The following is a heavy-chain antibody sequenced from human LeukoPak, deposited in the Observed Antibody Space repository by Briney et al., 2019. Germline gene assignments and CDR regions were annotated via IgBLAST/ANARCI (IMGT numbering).Heavy chain of an antibody. Sequence: GGSLRLSCAASGFAFSKYAMSWVRQAPGKGREWVSAISGSGGSKYYADSVKGRFTISRDNSKNTLYVQMNSLRAEDTATYYCAKGTTYYDILTGYGYPYYFDYWGQGTLVTVSS. CDR3: AKGTTYYDILTGYGYPYYFDY. CDR2: ISGSGGSK. D-gene: IGHD3-9*01. J-gene: IGHJ4*02. V-gene: IGHV3-23*01. CDR1: GFAFSKYA.